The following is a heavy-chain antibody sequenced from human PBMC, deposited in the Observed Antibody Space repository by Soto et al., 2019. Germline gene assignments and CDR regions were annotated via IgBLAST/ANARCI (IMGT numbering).Heavy chain of an antibody. J-gene: IGHJ6*04. CDR1: GGSIRSGGYY. Sequence: SETLSLTCTVSGGSIRSGGYYWSWVRQNPRKGLEWIGNIYYSGNTYYNPSLKSRLTISVDTSKNQFSLNLSSVTAADTAVYYCARDRLMATAGTARHYFGLDVWGKGNKVTVSS. CDR2: IYYSGNT. V-gene: IGHV4-31*03. D-gene: IGHD5-18*01. CDR3: ARDRLMATAGTARHYFGLDV.